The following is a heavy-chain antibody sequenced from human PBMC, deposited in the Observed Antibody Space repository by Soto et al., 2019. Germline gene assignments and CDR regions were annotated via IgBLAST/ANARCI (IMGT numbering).Heavy chain of an antibody. CDR2: TYYRSKWYN. V-gene: IGHV6-1*01. CDR3: ARETGPYYYGSGSYYKHVNWFDP. CDR1: GDSVSSNSAA. D-gene: IGHD3-10*01. Sequence: SQTLSLTCAISGDSVSSNSAAWNWIRQSPSRGLEWLGRTYYRSKWYNDYAVSVKSRITINPDTSKNQFSLQLNSVTPEDTAVYYCARETGPYYYGSGSYYKHVNWFDPWGQGTLVTVS. J-gene: IGHJ5*02.